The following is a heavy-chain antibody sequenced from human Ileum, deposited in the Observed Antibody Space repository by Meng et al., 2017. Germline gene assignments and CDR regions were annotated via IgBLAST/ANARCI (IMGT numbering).Heavy chain of an antibody. D-gene: IGHD3-22*01. Sequence: VQLVESGGGLVQPGGSLRLSCAASGFTASVNYMSWVRQAPGKGLEWVSCIYVDGRTYYADSVKGRFTIFRDSSKNTLYLQMNSLRAEDTAVYYCAKSVNFDAGGYYPWGQGTLVTVSS. V-gene: IGHV3-66*01. CDR3: AKSVNFDAGGYYP. CDR1: GFTASVNY. CDR2: IYVDGRT. J-gene: IGHJ5*02.